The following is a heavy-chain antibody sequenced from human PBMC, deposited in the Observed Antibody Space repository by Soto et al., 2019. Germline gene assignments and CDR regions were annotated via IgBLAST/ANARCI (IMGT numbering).Heavy chain of an antibody. V-gene: IGHV5-51*01. J-gene: IGHJ6*02. CDR3: ARQGLELRYYYGMDG. Sequence: GESLKISCKGSGYSFTSYWIGWVRQMPGKGLEWMGIIYPGDSDTRYSPSFQGQVAISADKSISTAYLQWSSLTASDTAMYYCARQGLELRYYYGMDGWGQGTTVTVSS. CDR1: GYSFTSYW. D-gene: IGHD1-7*01. CDR2: IYPGDSDT.